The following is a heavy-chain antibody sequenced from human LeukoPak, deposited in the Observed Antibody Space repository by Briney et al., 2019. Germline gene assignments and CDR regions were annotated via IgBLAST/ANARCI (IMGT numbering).Heavy chain of an antibody. V-gene: IGHV3-48*04. CDR1: GFTFSSYS. Sequence: GGSLRLSCAASGFTFSSYSMNWVRQAPGKGLEWVSYISSSSTIYYADSVKGRFTISRDNAKNSLYLQMNSLRAEDTAVYYCARGDRRYCSGGSCYPYYFDYWGQGTLVTVSS. D-gene: IGHD2-15*01. CDR3: ARGDRRYCSGGSCYPYYFDY. CDR2: ISSSSTI. J-gene: IGHJ4*02.